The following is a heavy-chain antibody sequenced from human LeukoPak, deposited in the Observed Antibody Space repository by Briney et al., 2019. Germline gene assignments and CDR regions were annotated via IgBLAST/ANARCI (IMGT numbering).Heavy chain of an antibody. J-gene: IGHJ5*02. Sequence: GGSLRLSCAASGFTFSSYSMNWVRQAPGKGLEWVSSISSSSSYIYYADSVKGRFTISRDNAKNSLYLQMNSLRAEDTAVYYCARDWACGSGSPNWFDPWGQGTLVTVSS. CDR1: GFTFSSYS. D-gene: IGHD3-10*01. CDR2: ISSSSSYI. CDR3: ARDWACGSGSPNWFDP. V-gene: IGHV3-21*01.